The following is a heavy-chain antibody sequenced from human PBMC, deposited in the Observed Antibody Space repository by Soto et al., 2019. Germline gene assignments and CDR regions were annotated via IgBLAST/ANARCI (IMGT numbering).Heavy chain of an antibody. Sequence: SLKISCAASGFTFSSYEMNWVRQAPGKGLEWVSYISSSGSTIYYADSVKGRFTISRDNAKNSLYLQMNSLRAEDTAVYYCAREGDYYYDSSGYSIFDYWGQGTLVTVSS. V-gene: IGHV3-48*03. J-gene: IGHJ4*02. CDR1: GFTFSSYE. D-gene: IGHD3-22*01. CDR3: AREGDYYYDSSGYSIFDY. CDR2: ISSSGSTI.